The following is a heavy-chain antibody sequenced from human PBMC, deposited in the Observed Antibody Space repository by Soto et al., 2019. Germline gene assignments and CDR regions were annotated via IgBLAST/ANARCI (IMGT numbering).Heavy chain of an antibody. CDR2: ISYDGNNK. Sequence: QVQLVESGGGVVQPGRSLRLSCAASGFTFNSYGIHWVRQAPGKGLEWVALISYDGNNKYYADSVKGRFTISRDNYKDTLFLQMNSLRTEDTAVYYCARDAKRPSERPVLGRSYYDSSSHPKYFDLWGRGTLVTVSS. CDR3: ARDAKRPSERPVLGRSYYDSSSHPKYFDL. V-gene: IGHV3-30*03. CDR1: GFTFNSYG. J-gene: IGHJ2*01. D-gene: IGHD3-22*01.